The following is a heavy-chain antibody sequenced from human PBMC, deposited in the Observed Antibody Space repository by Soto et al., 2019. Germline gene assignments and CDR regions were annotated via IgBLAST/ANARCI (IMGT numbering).Heavy chain of an antibody. Sequence: QVQLVESGGGVVQPGRSLRLSCAASGFTFSSYGMHWVRQAPGKGLEWVAVVSYDGSNKYYADSVKGRFTISRDNSKNTLYLQMNRLRAEDTAVYYCAKAAGAPGWGQGTLVTVSS. V-gene: IGHV3-30*18. CDR3: AKAAGAPG. J-gene: IGHJ4*02. D-gene: IGHD6-19*01. CDR1: GFTFSSYG. CDR2: VSYDGSNK.